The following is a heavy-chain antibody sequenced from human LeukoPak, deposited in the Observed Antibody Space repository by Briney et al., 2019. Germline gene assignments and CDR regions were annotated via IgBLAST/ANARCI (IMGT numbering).Heavy chain of an antibody. CDR3: AAQPIRITMVRGVTAYYYYYYGMDV. D-gene: IGHD3-10*01. CDR1: GYTFTSYG. Sequence: ASVKVSCKASGYTFTSYGISWVRQAPGQGLEWMGWISAYNGNTNYAQKFQERVTITRDMSTSTAYMELSSLRSEDTAVYYCAAQPIRITMVRGVTAYYYYYYGMDVWGQGTTVTVSS. V-gene: IGHV1-18*01. J-gene: IGHJ6*02. CDR2: ISAYNGNT.